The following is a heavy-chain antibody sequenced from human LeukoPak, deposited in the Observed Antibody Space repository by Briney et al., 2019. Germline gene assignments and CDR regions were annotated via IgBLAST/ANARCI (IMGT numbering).Heavy chain of an antibody. CDR2: INPNSGGT. Sequence: ASVKVSCKASGYTFTGYYMHWVRQAPGQGLEWMGWINPNSGGTNYAQKFQGRVTMTRDTSISTAYMELRSLRSDDTAVYYCARDREYYYGSGRATRYFDYWGQGTLVTVSS. J-gene: IGHJ4*02. D-gene: IGHD3-10*01. CDR1: GYTFTGYY. CDR3: ARDREYYYGSGRATRYFDY. V-gene: IGHV1-2*02.